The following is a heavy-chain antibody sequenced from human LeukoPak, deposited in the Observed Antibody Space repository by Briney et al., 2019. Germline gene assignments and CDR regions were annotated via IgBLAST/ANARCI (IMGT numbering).Heavy chain of an antibody. CDR1: GGSISNYY. CDR2: IYYSGST. V-gene: IGHV4-39*07. D-gene: IGHD4-17*01. CDR3: ARSNTVTTVDY. Sequence: SETLFLTCTVSGGSISNYYWGWIRQPPGEGLEWIGSIYYSGSTYYNPSLKSRVTISVDTSKNQFSLKLSSVTAADTAVYYCARSNTVTTVDYWGQGTLVTVSS. J-gene: IGHJ4*02.